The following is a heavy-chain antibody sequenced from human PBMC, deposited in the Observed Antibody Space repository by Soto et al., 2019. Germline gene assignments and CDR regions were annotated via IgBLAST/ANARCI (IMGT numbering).Heavy chain of an antibody. CDR3: ARVAWGYSWFDP. CDR1: GGSLSSRSHY. V-gene: IGHV4-39*01. CDR2: VVYSGST. Sequence: SETLSLTCSVSGGSLSSRSHYWGWVRQSPEKGLEWIGTVVYSGSTNNNPSLNSRVTISIDTSKNQFSLTLTSVTAADTGIYYCARVAWGYSWFDPWGQGTLVTVSS. J-gene: IGHJ5*02. D-gene: IGHD3-22*01.